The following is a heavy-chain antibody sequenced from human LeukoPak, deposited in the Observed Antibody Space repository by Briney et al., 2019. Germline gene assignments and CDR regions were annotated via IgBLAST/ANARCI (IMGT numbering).Heavy chain of an antibody. Sequence: PGGSLRLSCAASGFTFSSYAMSWVRQAPGKGLEWVSAISGSGGSTYYADSVKGRFTISRDNSKNTLYLQMNSLRAEDTAVYYCAKVNEDIVVVVAAPVFDYWGQGTLVTASS. CDR1: GFTFSSYA. CDR2: ISGSGGST. D-gene: IGHD2-15*01. J-gene: IGHJ4*02. V-gene: IGHV3-23*01. CDR3: AKVNEDIVVVVAAPVFDY.